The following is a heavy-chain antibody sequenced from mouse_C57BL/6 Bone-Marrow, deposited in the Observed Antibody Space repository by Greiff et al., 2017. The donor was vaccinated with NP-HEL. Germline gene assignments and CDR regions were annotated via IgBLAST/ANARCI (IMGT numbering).Heavy chain of an antibody. CDR3: AKRNSYDAIGY. CDR2: IWRGGST. J-gene: IGHJ4*01. V-gene: IGHV2-5*01. CDR1: GFSLTSYG. Sequence: QVQLKQSGPGLVQPSQSLSITCTVSGFSLTSYGVHWVRQSPGQGLEWLGVIWRGGSTDYNAAFMSSLGIIKDNSKSQVFIKMNSLQADDTAIYYCAKRNSYDAIGYWGQGTSATVTA.